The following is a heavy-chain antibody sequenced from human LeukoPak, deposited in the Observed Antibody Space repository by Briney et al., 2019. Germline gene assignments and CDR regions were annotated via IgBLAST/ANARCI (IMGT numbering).Heavy chain of an antibody. D-gene: IGHD4-17*01. V-gene: IGHV4-59*11. CDR1: ADSFSSHY. CDR2: ISYIGST. Sequence: SETLSLTCAVSADSFSSHYWTWVRQPPGKGLEWIWYISYIGSTNYNPSLKSRVTISIDTSKNQFSLKRSAVTAAHTAVYYCARDLVTVTKGFDIWGQGTMVSVSS. J-gene: IGHJ3*02. CDR3: ARDLVTVTKGFDI.